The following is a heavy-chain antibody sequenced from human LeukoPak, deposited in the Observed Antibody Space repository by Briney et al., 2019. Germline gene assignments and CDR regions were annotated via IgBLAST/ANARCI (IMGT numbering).Heavy chain of an antibody. CDR1: GFIFSNYA. J-gene: IGHJ4*02. CDR2: LIYDGTDK. CDR3: ARDITGSYSFDY. Sequence: GGSLRLSCAASGFIFSNYAMHWVRQAPGKGLEWVSVLIYDGTDKHYADSVKGRFSISRDNSKNTLYLQMNSLRPEDTAVYYCARDITGSYSFDYCGQGTLVTVSS. V-gene: IGHV3-30-3*01. D-gene: IGHD1-26*01.